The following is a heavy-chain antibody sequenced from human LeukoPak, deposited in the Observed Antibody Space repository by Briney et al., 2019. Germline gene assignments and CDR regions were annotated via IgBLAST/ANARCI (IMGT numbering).Heavy chain of an antibody. CDR3: ARVEVATFDY. CDR1: GGSISSGSYY. D-gene: IGHD5-24*01. J-gene: IGHJ4*02. CDR2: IYTSGST. Sequence: ASETLSLTCTVSGGSISSGSYYWSWIRQPAGKGLEWIGRIYTSGSTNYNPSLKSRVTISVDTSKNQFSLKLSSVTAADTAVYYCARVEVATFDYWGQGTLVTVSS. V-gene: IGHV4-61*02.